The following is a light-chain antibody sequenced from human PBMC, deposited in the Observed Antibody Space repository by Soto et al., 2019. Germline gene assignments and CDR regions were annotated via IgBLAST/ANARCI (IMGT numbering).Light chain of an antibody. V-gene: IGKV3-20*01. CDR3: QQFGSSPT. Sequence: EIVFTQAPGTLSLSPGERATLSCRASQSVNSNYLAWYQKKSGKAPRLLIYAASSRATGIPDRLTGSGSGTDFTLTIRRLEPEDFAVYYCQQFGSSPTFGQGTKVDIK. J-gene: IGKJ1*01. CDR1: QSVNSNY. CDR2: AAS.